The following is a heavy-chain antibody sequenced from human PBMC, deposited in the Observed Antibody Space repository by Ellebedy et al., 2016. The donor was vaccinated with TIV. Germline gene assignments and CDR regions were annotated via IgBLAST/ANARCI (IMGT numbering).Heavy chain of an antibody. V-gene: IGHV1-46*01. CDR2: INPGGGGT. Sequence: AASVKVSCKASGYTFTNYYMNWVRQAPGQGLEWMGIINPGGGGTSYAQKFQGIVTMTRDTSTSTVYMELSSLSSEDTALYYCARAPLSGVFYRIDLWGQGTTVTVSS. J-gene: IGHJ6*02. CDR3: ARAPLSGVFYRIDL. D-gene: IGHD3-16*02. CDR1: GYTFTNYY.